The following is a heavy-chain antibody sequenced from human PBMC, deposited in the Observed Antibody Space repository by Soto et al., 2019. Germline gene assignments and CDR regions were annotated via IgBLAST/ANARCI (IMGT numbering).Heavy chain of an antibody. CDR3: TRREYSGYATYYFDY. CDR1: GFTFGDYA. CDR2: IRSKAYGGTT. J-gene: IGHJ4*02. V-gene: IGHV3-49*03. D-gene: IGHD5-12*01. Sequence: GGSLRLSCTASGFTFGDYAMSWFRQAPGKGLEWVGFIRSKAYGGTTEYAASVKGRFTISRDDSKSIAYLQMNSLKTEDTAVYYCTRREYSGYATYYFDYWGQGTLVTVSS.